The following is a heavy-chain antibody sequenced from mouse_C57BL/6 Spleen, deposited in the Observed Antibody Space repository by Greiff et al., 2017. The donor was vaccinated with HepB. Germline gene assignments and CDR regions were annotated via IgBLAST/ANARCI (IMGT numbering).Heavy chain of an antibody. D-gene: IGHD1-1*01. V-gene: IGHV1-80*01. J-gene: IGHJ2*01. Sequence: VQLQQSGAELVKPGASVKISCKASGYAFSSYWMNWVKQRPGKGLEWIGQIYPGDGDTNYNGKFKGKATLTADKSSSTAYMQLSSLTSEDSAVYFCARSGDYYGSSPYYFDYWGQGTTLTVSS. CDR1: GYAFSSYW. CDR3: ARSGDYYGSSPYYFDY. CDR2: IYPGDGDT.